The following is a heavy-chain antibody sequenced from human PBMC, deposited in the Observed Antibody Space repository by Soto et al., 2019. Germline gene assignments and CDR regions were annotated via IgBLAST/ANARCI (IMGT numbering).Heavy chain of an antibody. V-gene: IGHV2-5*02. D-gene: IGHD3-22*01. CDR3: AHTSPYYDSNGYYYAPIFDY. CDR2: IYWDDDK. Sequence: SPPALGNHERPLTMTFTFSGLSLSTSGVGVGWIRQPPGEALEWLALIYWDDDKRYSPSLKSRLTITKDTSKNQVVLTMTNMDPVDTATYYCAHTSPYYDSNGYYYAPIFDYWGQGTLVTVS. J-gene: IGHJ4*01. CDR1: GLSLSTSGVG.